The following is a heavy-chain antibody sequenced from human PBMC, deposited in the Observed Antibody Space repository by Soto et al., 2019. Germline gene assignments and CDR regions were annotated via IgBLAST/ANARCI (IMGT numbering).Heavy chain of an antibody. CDR1: GGTFSSYA. CDR3: ARDRREYYYDSSGYYYDAFDI. J-gene: IGHJ3*02. D-gene: IGHD3-22*01. Sequence: QVQLVQSGAEVKKPGSSVKVSCKASGGTFSSYAISWVRQAPGQGLEWMGGVIPIFGTANNAQRYQGRDTITADESTSTAYMELSSLRSEDTAVYYCARDRREYYYDSSGYYYDAFDIWGQGTMVTVSS. V-gene: IGHV1-69*01. CDR2: VIPIFGTA.